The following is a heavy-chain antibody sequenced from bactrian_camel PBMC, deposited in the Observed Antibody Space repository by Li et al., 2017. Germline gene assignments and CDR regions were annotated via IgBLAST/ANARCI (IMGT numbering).Heavy chain of an antibody. CDR1: GFDFSTFS. J-gene: IGHJ4*01. CDR3: ADAGLIFRLLVKRV. V-gene: IGHV3S42*01. D-gene: IGHD3*01. Sequence: VQLVESGGGSVQAGGSLRLSCTASGFDFSTFSMSWVRQAPGKGLEWVAGINGDTVSTGYADFVKGRFTISRDNAKRTLYLQLNSLESADAAMYWCADAGLIFRLLVKRVGARGPRSPSP. CDR2: INGDTVST.